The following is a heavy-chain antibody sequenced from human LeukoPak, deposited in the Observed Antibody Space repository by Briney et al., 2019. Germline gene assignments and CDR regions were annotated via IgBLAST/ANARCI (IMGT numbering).Heavy chain of an antibody. Sequence: GGSLRLSCAASGLTFSSYSMNWVRQAPGKGLEWVSSISSSSYIYYADSVKGRFTISRDNAKNSLYLQMNSLRAEDTAVYYCARDRDIVVVTAGDAFDIWGQGTMVTVSS. J-gene: IGHJ3*02. D-gene: IGHD2-21*02. CDR3: ARDRDIVVVTAGDAFDI. CDR2: ISSSSYI. V-gene: IGHV3-21*01. CDR1: GLTFSSYS.